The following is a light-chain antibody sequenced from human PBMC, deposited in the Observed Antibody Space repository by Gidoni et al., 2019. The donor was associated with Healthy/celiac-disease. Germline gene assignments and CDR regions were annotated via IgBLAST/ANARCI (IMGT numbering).Light chain of an antibody. CDR3: MQALQTPLT. J-gene: IGKJ4*01. CDR2: LGS. Sequence: DILMTQSPLSLPVTPGEPASISCRSSQSLLHSNGYNYLDWYLQKPGQSQQLLIYLGSNRASGVPDRVSGSGSGTDFTLKISRVEAEDVGVYYCMQALQTPLTFGGGTKVEIK. CDR1: QSLLHSNGYNY. V-gene: IGKV2-28*01.